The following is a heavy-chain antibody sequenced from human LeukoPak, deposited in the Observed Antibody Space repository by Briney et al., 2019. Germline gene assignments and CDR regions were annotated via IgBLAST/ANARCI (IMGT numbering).Heavy chain of an antibody. CDR3: ARDSVSSGWCFDI. Sequence: GGSLRLSCAASGFTFSSYGMHWVRQAPGKGLEWVAFIRYDGSNKYYADSVKGRFTISRDNSKNTLYLQMNSLRAEDTAVYYCARDSVSSGWCFDIWGQGAMVTVSS. J-gene: IGHJ3*02. V-gene: IGHV3-30*02. D-gene: IGHD6-19*01. CDR1: GFTFSSYG. CDR2: IRYDGSNK.